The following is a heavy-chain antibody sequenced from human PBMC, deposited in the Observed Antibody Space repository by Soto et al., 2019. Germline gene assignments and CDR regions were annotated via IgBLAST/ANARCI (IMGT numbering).Heavy chain of an antibody. D-gene: IGHD3-9*01. Sequence: GGSLRLSCAASGFTCSSYAMSCVRQAPGKGLEWVSAMKEGTGDACYADSVKGRFTISRDDSKDTLYLQMNSLRAEDTAIYYCAKTHYDILDYWGQGTLVTVSS. J-gene: IGHJ4*02. V-gene: IGHV3-23*01. CDR1: GFTCSSYA. CDR3: AKTHYDILDY. CDR2: MKEGTGDA.